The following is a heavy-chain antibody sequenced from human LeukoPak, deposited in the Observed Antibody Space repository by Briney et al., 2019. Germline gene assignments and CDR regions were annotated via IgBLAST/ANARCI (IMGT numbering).Heavy chain of an antibody. CDR2: ISRSSTYT. V-gene: IGHV3-11*05. CDR3: AKDHGHGSYD. Sequence: GGSLRLSCAASGFTFSDYYMTWIRQAPGKGLEWVSHISRSSTYTNYADSVKGRFTISRDNAKNSLYLQMNSLRAEDTAVYYCAKDHGHGSYDWGQGTLVTVSS. J-gene: IGHJ4*02. D-gene: IGHD1-26*01. CDR1: GFTFSDYY.